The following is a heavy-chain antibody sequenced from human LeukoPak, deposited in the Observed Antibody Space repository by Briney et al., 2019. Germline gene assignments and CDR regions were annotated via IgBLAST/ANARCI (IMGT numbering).Heavy chain of an antibody. D-gene: IGHD6-6*01. V-gene: IGHV4-39*07. CDR2: IYYSGRT. CDR3: AKWGGSSSYWFDP. J-gene: IGHJ5*02. Sequence: PSETLSLTCTVSGGSISTTNYFWGWIRQPPGKGLEWIASIYYSGRTFYNPSLKSRVTISIDTTRNQFSLKLRSVTAADTAVYYCAKWGGSSSYWFDPWGQGTLVTVSS. CDR1: GGSISTTNYF.